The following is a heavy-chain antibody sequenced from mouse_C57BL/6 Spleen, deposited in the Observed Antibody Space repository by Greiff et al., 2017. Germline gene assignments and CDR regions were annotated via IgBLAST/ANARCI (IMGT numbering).Heavy chain of an antibody. CDR1: GYTFTSYW. V-gene: IGHV1-72*01. CDR2: IDPSDGCT. Sequence: VQLQQPGAELVKPGASVKLSCKASGYTFTSYWMHWVKQRPGRGLEWIGRIDPSDGCTKYNEKFKGKATLTVDKPSSTAYMQLSSLTSEDSAVYYCARWANWYGAWFAYWGQGTLVTVSA. J-gene: IGHJ3*01. D-gene: IGHD4-1*01. CDR3: ARWANWYGAWFAY.